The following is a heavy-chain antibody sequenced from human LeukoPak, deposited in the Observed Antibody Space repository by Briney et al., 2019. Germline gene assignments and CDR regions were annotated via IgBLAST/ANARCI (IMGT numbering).Heavy chain of an antibody. Sequence: PSETLSLTCTVSGGSISSYYWSWIRQPPGKGLEWIGYIYYGGSTNYNPSLKSRVTISVDTSKNQFSLKLSSVTAADTAVYYCASSGSSWNDYWGQGTLVTVSS. CDR1: GGSISSYY. CDR2: IYYGGST. V-gene: IGHV4-59*01. D-gene: IGHD6-13*01. J-gene: IGHJ4*02. CDR3: ASSGSSWNDY.